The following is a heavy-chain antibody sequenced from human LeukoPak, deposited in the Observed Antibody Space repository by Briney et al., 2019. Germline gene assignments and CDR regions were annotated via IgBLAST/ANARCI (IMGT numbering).Heavy chain of an antibody. J-gene: IGHJ4*02. CDR1: GFTVRTNY. D-gene: IGHD3-16*02. Sequence: GGSLRLSCAASGFTVRTNYMSWIRQAPGRGVEWVSIIHASGNTYYAESVKGRFTISRHSSDNMLYLQMNSLRPDDTAIYYCARDSTDGGSYRLEWGQGTLVTVSS. V-gene: IGHV3-53*04. CDR2: IHASGNT. CDR3: ARDSTDGGSYRLE.